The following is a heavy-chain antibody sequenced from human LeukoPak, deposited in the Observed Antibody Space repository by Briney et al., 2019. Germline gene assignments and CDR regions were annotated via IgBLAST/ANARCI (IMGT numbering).Heavy chain of an antibody. J-gene: IGHJ4*02. CDR2: IYYSGST. V-gene: IGHV4-30-4*01. CDR1: GGSISSGDYY. CDR3: ASPTRRGSRPSY. D-gene: IGHD3-10*01. Sequence: SRTLSLTCTVSGGSISSGDYYWSWIRQPPGKGLEWIGYIYYSGSTYYNPSLKSRVTISVDTSKNQFSPKLSSVTAADTAVYYCASPTRRGSRPSYWGQGTPVTVSS.